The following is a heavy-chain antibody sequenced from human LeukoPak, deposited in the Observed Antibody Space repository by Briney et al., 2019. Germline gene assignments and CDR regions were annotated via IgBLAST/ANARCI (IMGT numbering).Heavy chain of an antibody. Sequence: SVKVSCKASGGTFSSYAISWVRQAPGQGLEWMGGIIPIFGTANYAQKFQGRVTITADKSTSTAYMELSSLRSEDTAVYYCARSPRSSGYYPDWGQGTLVTVSS. CDR1: GGTFSSYA. CDR2: IIPIFGTA. V-gene: IGHV1-69*06. CDR3: ARSPRSSGYYPD. J-gene: IGHJ4*02. D-gene: IGHD3-22*01.